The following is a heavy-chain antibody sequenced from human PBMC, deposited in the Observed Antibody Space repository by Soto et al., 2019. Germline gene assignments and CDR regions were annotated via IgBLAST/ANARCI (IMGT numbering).Heavy chain of an antibody. CDR2: ISGSGGST. CDR3: AVDSRSGGSCYGGCAFDI. Sequence: GGSLRLSCAASGFTFSSYAMSWVRQAPGKGLEWVSAISGSGGSTYYADSVKGRFTISRDNSKNTLYLQMNSLRAEDTAVYYCAVDSRSGGSCYGGCAFDIWGQGTMVTVSS. V-gene: IGHV3-23*01. D-gene: IGHD2-15*01. CDR1: GFTFSSYA. J-gene: IGHJ3*02.